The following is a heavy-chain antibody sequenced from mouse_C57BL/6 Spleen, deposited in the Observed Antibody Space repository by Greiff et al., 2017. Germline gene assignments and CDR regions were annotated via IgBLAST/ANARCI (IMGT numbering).Heavy chain of an antibody. D-gene: IGHD2-3*01. Sequence: EVKLVESGPGLVKPSQSLSLTCSVTGYSITSGYYWNWIRQFPGNKLEWMGYISYDGSNNYNPSLKNRISITRDTSKNQFFLKLNSVTTEDTATYYCARRVPDGYYGRDAMDYWGQGTSVTVSS. V-gene: IGHV3-6*01. CDR2: ISYDGSN. J-gene: IGHJ4*01. CDR3: ARRVPDGYYGRDAMDY. CDR1: GYSITSGYY.